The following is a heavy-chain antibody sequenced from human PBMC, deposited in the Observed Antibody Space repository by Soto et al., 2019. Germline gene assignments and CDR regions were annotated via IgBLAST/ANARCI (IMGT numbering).Heavy chain of an antibody. V-gene: IGHV3-15*01. Sequence: EVQLVESGGGSVNPGGSVRLSCAASGFTFTDAWMNWVRQVPGEGLEWVGHVKSQIDGGTTDSAAALDGRVTISRDDSKTMVYLQMNRLRTDDTAVYYFATGSARFDFWGQGTLVTVSS. CDR3: ATGSARFDF. CDR1: GFTFTDAW. D-gene: IGHD6-6*01. CDR2: VKSQIDGGTT. J-gene: IGHJ5*01.